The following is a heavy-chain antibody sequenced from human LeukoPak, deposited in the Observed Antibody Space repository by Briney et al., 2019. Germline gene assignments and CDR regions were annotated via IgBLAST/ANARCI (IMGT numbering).Heavy chain of an antibody. CDR3: AKSGSSRFDP. D-gene: IGHD6-6*01. CDR2: ISGSGDST. V-gene: IGHV3-23*01. CDR1: GFTFSSSA. J-gene: IGHJ5*02. Sequence: SGGSLRLSCAASGFTFSSSAMSWVRQAPGKGLGWVSAISGSGDSTYAVSVKGRFTISRDYSKNTLYLQMNSLRAEDTAIYYCAKSGSSRFDPWGQGTLVTVSS.